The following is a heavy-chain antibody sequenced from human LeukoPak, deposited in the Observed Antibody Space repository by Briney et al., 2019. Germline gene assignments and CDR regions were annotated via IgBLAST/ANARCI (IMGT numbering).Heavy chain of an antibody. D-gene: IGHD3-22*01. V-gene: IGHV1-18*01. J-gene: IGHJ4*02. CDR3: ARVYLGIYYDGSPSPFDH. Sequence: ASVKVSCKASGYTFTSYAVIWVRQVPGQGLEWMGWIGGYNGNTKSSQSLQDRVIMTTDTSTRTAYMELRSLRPDDTAVYYCARVYLGIYYDGSPSPFDHWGQGTLVTVSS. CDR2: IGGYNGNT. CDR1: GYTFTSYA.